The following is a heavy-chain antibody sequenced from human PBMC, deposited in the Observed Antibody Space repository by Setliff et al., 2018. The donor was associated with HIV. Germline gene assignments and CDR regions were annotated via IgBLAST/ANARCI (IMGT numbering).Heavy chain of an antibody. D-gene: IGHD2-2*02. Sequence: SVKVSCKSSGGAFISHTFTWVRQAPGQGLEWMGRIIPILGIPNYAQNFQGRLTISADKSTRTAYLELSSLRSDDSAVYFCAKEQEIGSYLDPWGQGTLVTVSS. CDR3: AKEQEIGSYLDP. J-gene: IGHJ5*02. CDR1: GGAFISHT. V-gene: IGHV1-69*04. CDR2: IIPILGIP.